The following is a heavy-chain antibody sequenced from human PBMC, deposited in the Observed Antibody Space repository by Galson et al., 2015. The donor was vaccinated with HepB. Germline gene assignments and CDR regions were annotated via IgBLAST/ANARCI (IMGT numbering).Heavy chain of an antibody. CDR2: IKQDGSEK. D-gene: IGHD6-19*01. CDR3: ARPYSSGWYGDYFDY. CDR1: GFTFSSYW. Sequence: SLRLSCAASGFTFSSYWMSWARQAPGKGLEWVANIKQDGSEKYYVDSVKGRFTISRDNAKNSLYLQMNSLRAEDTAVYYCARPYSSGWYGDYFDYWGQGTLVTVSS. J-gene: IGHJ4*02. V-gene: IGHV3-7*01.